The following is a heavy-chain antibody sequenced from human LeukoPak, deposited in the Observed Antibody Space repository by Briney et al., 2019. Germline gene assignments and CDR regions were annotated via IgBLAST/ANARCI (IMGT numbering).Heavy chain of an antibody. J-gene: IGHJ4*02. CDR1: GFTFSSYA. CDR2: ISYDGSNK. D-gene: IGHD3-16*02. V-gene: IGHV3-30*04. Sequence: GGSLRLSCAASGFTFSSYAMHWVRQAPGKGLEWVAVISYDGSNKYYADSVKGRFTISRDNAKNSLYLQMNSLRAEDTALYYCAKDARYTTEDYFDYWGQGTLVTVSS. CDR3: AKDARYTTEDYFDY.